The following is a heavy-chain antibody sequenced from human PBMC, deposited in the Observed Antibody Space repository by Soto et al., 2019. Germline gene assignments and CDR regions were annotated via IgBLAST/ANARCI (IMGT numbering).Heavy chain of an antibody. CDR1: GGLFSSYP. CDR3: ARGGSGYTWFNEF. J-gene: IGHJ4*02. Sequence: SVKVSCKASGGLFSSYPISWVRQVPGQGLEWMGGIIPVFQTAYYTQRFQGRVTITADGSTNTAYMELSSLRSEDTAIYYCARGGSGYTWFNEFWGQGTLVTVSS. D-gene: IGHD3-22*01. CDR2: IIPVFQTA. V-gene: IGHV1-69*13.